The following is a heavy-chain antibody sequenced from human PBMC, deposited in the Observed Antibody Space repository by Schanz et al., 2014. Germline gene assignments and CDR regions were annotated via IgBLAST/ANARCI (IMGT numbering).Heavy chain of an antibody. CDR3: ARKMKLGVYGGKGHDSLDI. CDR1: GFSFTTYA. J-gene: IGHJ3*02. D-gene: IGHD4-17*01. V-gene: IGHV3-23*04. CDR2: ISSGGGST. Sequence: EVQLVESGGGLVQPGGSLRLSCASSGFSFTTYAMSWVRQAPGKGLEWVSSISSGGGSTYYADSVKGRFTISRDNSKNTVYIQMNSLRAEDTAVYYCARKMKLGVYGGKGHDSLDIWGQGTMVTVSS.